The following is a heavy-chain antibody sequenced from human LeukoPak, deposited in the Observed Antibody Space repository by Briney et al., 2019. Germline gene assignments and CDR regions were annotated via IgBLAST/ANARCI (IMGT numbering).Heavy chain of an antibody. J-gene: IGHJ3*02. CDR2: ISGSGGST. Sequence: GFLRLSCAASGFTFSSYAMSWVRQAPGKGLEWVSAISGSGGSTYYADSVKGRFTISRDNSKNTLYLQMNSLRAEGTAVYYCAKDPLGGYRTDAFDIWGQGTMVTVSS. CDR1: GFTFSSYA. CDR3: AKDPLGGYRTDAFDI. V-gene: IGHV3-23*01. D-gene: IGHD3-22*01.